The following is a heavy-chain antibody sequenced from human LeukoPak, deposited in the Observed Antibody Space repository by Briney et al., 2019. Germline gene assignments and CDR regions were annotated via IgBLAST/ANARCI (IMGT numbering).Heavy chain of an antibody. Sequence: GGSLRLSCSASGFTFGTYGMSWVRQAPGKGLEWVSAISGSGGSTYYADSVKGRFTISRDNSKNTLYLQMNSLRAEDTAVYYCAKDRGSSGYYPGWFDPWGQGTLVTVSS. CDR2: ISGSGGST. D-gene: IGHD3-22*01. V-gene: IGHV3-23*01. CDR3: AKDRGSSGYYPGWFDP. CDR1: GFTFGTYG. J-gene: IGHJ5*02.